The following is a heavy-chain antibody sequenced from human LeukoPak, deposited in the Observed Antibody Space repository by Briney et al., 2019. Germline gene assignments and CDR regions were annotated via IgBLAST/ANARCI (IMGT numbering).Heavy chain of an antibody. D-gene: IGHD4-23*01. V-gene: IGHV3-21*01. CDR2: ISSSSSYI. J-gene: IGHJ4*02. CDR3: ARDYGGSSPFDY. CDR1: GFTFSNYS. Sequence: GGSLRLSCAASGFTFSNYSMNWVRQAPGKGLEWVSSISSSSSYIYYADSVKGRFTISRDNAKNSLYLQMNSLRAEDTAVYYCARDYGGSSPFDYWGQGTLVTVSS.